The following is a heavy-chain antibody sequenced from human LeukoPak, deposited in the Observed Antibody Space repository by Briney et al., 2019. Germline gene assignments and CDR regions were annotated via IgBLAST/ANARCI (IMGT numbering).Heavy chain of an antibody. D-gene: IGHD3-16*01. CDR2: ITWNSDTL. J-gene: IGHJ3*02. CDR3: TRRFSAWAFDI. CDR1: GFTFDDYA. V-gene: IGHV3-9*03. Sequence: GGSLRLSCAASGFTFDDYAMHWVRQAPGKGLEWVSGITWNSDTLIYADSVKGRFTISRDNAKNSLYLQMNRLRPEDMAFYYCTRRFSAWAFDIWGQGTMVTVSS.